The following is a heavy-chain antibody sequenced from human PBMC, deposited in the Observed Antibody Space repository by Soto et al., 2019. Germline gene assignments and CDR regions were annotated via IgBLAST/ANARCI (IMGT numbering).Heavy chain of an antibody. D-gene: IGHD6-19*01. J-gene: IGHJ4*02. Sequence: RSLTVSCAVCGLSLCRCSTNPVRQAPGKGLEWVCFIRSKVYGGTTEYAASVKGRFIISRDDSKSIAYLQMNSLKTEDSAVYYCRRMPGSGWYVGGYLGRGTLVTGS. CDR2: IRSKVYGGTT. CDR3: RRMPGSGWYVGGY. CDR1: GLSLCRCS. V-gene: IGHV3-49*04.